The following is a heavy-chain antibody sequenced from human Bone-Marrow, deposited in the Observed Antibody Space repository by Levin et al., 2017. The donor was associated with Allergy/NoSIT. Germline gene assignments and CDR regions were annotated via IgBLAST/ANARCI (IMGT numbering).Heavy chain of an antibody. Sequence: SQTLSLTCTVSGGSISSYYWSWIRQPPGKGLEWIGYIHYSGTTNSNPSLRSRVTLSLDTSKNHFSGKLSSVTAADTAIYYCARHTGGWRGVVDYWGQGTLVTVSS. J-gene: IGHJ4*02. V-gene: IGHV4-59*08. CDR3: ARHTGGWRGVVDY. CDR2: IHYSGTT. CDR1: GGSISSYY. D-gene: IGHD6-19*01.